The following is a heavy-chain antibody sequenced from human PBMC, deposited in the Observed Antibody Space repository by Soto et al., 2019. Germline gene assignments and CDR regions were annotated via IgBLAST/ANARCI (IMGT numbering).Heavy chain of an antibody. CDR1: GGTFSSYA. CDR2: IIPIFGTA. Sequence: QVQLVQSGAEVQKPGSSVKVSCKASGGTFSSYAISWVRQAPGQGLEWMGGIIPIFGTANYAQKFQGRVTITADESTSTAYMELSSLRSEDTAVYYCARLTAMITFGGVIPYYFDYWGQGTLVTVSS. D-gene: IGHD3-16*02. V-gene: IGHV1-69*01. CDR3: ARLTAMITFGGVIPYYFDY. J-gene: IGHJ4*02.